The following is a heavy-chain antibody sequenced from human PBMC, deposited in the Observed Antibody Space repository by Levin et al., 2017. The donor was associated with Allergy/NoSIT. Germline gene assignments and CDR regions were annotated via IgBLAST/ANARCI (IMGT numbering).Heavy chain of an antibody. Sequence: PVASVKVSCKASGYTFISHGISWVRQAPGQGLEWMGWISVYNGNTKYAQKLQGRVTMTTDTSTSTAYMELRSLRSDDTAVYYCARDGDNSVWFYSFDYWGQGTLVTVSS. V-gene: IGHV1-18*01. D-gene: IGHD6-19*01. CDR2: ISVYNGNT. J-gene: IGHJ4*02. CDR3: ARDGDNSVWFYSFDY. CDR1: GYTFISHG.